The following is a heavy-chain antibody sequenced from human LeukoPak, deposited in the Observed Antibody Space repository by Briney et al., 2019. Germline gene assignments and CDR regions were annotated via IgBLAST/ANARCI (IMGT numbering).Heavy chain of an antibody. CDR2: ISVYNGDT. CDR1: GYSFTNYG. D-gene: IGHD6-13*01. J-gene: IGHJ4*02. Sequence: ASVKVSCKASGYSFTNYGISWVRQAPGQGLEWMGWISVYNGDTKYAQKVQGRVTVTTDTSTSTAYMEVRSLRSDDTAFYYCARTSSSWYFDYWGQGTLVTVSS. CDR3: ARTSSSWYFDY. V-gene: IGHV1-18*01.